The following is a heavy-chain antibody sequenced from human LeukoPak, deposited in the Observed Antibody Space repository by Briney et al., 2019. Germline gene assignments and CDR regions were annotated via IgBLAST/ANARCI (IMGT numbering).Heavy chain of an antibody. Sequence: PSETLSLTCTVSGDITHYWGWIRQPPGKGLECIGSIYFSGSAYYNPSLRSRVTISLDTSKKQLSLKLSSVTAADTAVYYCVRIWFGESEYFQHWGQGTLVTVSS. CDR3: VRIWFGESEYFQH. V-gene: IGHV4-39*01. J-gene: IGHJ1*01. CDR1: GDITHY. CDR2: IYFSGSA. D-gene: IGHD3-10*01.